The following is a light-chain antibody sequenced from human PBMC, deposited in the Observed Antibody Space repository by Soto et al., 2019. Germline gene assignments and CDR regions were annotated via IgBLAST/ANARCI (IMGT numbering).Light chain of an antibody. CDR2: GAS. CDR3: QQYGRSPLT. CDR1: QSVSSSY. J-gene: IGKJ4*01. Sequence: EIVETQSPGTLSLSPGERATLSCRASQSVSSSYLAWYQQKPGQAPRLLIYGASSRATGIPDRFSGSGSGTDFTLTISRLEPEDFAVYYCQQYGRSPLTFGGGTKVDIK. V-gene: IGKV3-20*01.